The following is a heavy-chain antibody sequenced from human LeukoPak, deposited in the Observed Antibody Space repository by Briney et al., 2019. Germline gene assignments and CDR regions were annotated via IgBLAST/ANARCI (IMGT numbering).Heavy chain of an antibody. Sequence: SETLSLTCTVSGGSISSGSYYWSWIRQPAGKGLEWIGHIYTSGSTNYNPSLKSRVTISVDTSKNQFSLKLSSVTAADTAVYYCARGRRYQLVVAATPYFDYWGQGTLVTVSS. CDR3: ARGRRYQLVVAATPYFDY. V-gene: IGHV4-61*09. D-gene: IGHD2-15*01. CDR2: IYTSGST. CDR1: GGSISSGSYY. J-gene: IGHJ4*02.